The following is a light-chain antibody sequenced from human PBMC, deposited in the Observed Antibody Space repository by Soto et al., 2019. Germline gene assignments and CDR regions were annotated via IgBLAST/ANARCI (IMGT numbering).Light chain of an antibody. V-gene: IGKV1-5*01. Sequence: DIQMTQSPSTLSASVGDTVTITCRASQSLGSWLAWYQQKPGQAPKLLIYDISTLEYGVPSRFSGSGSGTEFTLTISSLQPDDFATYYCQQYNTSPSTFGQGTKVDIK. J-gene: IGKJ2*02. CDR2: DIS. CDR1: QSLGSW. CDR3: QQYNTSPST.